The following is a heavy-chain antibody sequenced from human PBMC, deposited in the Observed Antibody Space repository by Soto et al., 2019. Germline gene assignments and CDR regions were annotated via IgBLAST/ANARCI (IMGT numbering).Heavy chain of an antibody. CDR1: GGTFSRYS. D-gene: IGHD2-2*01. V-gene: IGHV1-69*08. CDR2: IIPIFGIA. CDR3: AREDRDRETGLVPAAIDGMDV. Sequence: QVQLVQSGAEVKKPHTTKQVSCKASGGTFSRYSITWVRQAPGHGLEWIGRIIPIFGIASYAQKFQGRVTITADESTSTAYMELSSLRSDDTAVYYCAREDRDRETGLVPAAIDGMDVWGQGTTVTVSS. J-gene: IGHJ6*02.